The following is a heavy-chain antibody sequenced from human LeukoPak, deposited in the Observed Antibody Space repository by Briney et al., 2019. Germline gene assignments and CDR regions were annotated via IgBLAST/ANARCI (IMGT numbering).Heavy chain of an antibody. V-gene: IGHV4-34*01. J-gene: IGHJ5*02. CDR1: GGSFSGYY. CDR3: ARRGGWFDP. CDR2: INHSGST. Sequence: KPSETLSLTCAVYGGSFSGYYWSWIRQPPGKGLEWIGEINHSGSTNYNPSLKSRVTISVDTSKNQFSLKLNSVTAADTAVYYCARRGGWFDPWGQGTLVTVSS.